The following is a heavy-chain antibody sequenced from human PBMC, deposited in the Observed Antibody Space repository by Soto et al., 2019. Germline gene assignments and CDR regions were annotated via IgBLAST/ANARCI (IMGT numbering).Heavy chain of an antibody. CDR3: ARDHGGSYQADSSDP. V-gene: IGHV1-18*01. CDR1: GYTFTTYG. Sequence: QVQLVQSGVEVKKPGASVKDSCKASGYTFTTYGISWVRQAPEQGLEWMGWISPYDGDTNYADTLQGRVTLTTDTSSTTAYMELRSLRSDDTAIYYCARDHGGSYQADSSDPWGQGTLVIVSS. J-gene: IGHJ5*02. CDR2: ISPYDGDT. D-gene: IGHD1-26*01.